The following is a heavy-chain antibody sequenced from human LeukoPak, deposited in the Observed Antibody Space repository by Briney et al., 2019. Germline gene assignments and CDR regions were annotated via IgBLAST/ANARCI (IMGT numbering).Heavy chain of an antibody. D-gene: IGHD1-14*01. CDR1: GGSINGYY. CDR2: MYSSGST. Sequence: PSETLSLTCTVSGGSINGYYWSWLRLPPGKGLEWIGYMYSSGSTNYNPSLRSRVAISVDTSKSQFSLKLDSVTAADSAVYYCARGRVVRNTGYYFDYWGQGVLVTVSS. V-gene: IGHV4-59*01. CDR3: ARGRVVRNTGYYFDY. J-gene: IGHJ4*02.